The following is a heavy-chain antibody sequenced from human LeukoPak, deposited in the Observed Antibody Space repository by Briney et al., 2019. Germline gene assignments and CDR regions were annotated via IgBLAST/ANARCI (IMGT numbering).Heavy chain of an antibody. V-gene: IGHV4-39*01. CDR3: ATQKWQRPAAFDI. CDR1: GDTLLSGSHY. J-gene: IGHJ3*02. D-gene: IGHD5-24*01. CDR2: IYDGWSA. Sequence: LSETLSLTCSVSGDTLLSGSHYWGWVRQSPGKGLEWIGSIYDGWSAYYNPSLKSRVPISVDTSKNQFSLKLTSATSADTAVYYCATQKWQRPAAFDIWGQGTRVAVSS.